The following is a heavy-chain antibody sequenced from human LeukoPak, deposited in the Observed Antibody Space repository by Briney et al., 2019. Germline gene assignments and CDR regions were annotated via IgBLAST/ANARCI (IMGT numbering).Heavy chain of an antibody. CDR1: GFSVNTNY. D-gene: IGHD6-19*01. Sequence: GGSLRLSCAASGFSVNTNYMTWVRQAPGKGLEWVSVLYSGGGAYYADSVKDRFTISRDYSQNTLLLQMNSLRAEDTALYYCARGSRDSSGWFFDYWGQGTLVTVSS. CDR2: LYSGGGA. CDR3: ARGSRDSSGWFFDY. V-gene: IGHV3-66*01. J-gene: IGHJ4*02.